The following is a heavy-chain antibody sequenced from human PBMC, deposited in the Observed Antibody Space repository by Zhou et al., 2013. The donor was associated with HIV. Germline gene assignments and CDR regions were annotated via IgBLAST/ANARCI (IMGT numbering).Heavy chain of an antibody. J-gene: IGHJ4*02. CDR2: ISSGSRYI. CDR1: GFTFSDHA. Sequence: VQLVESGGGLVKPGGSLRLSCVVSGFTFSDHAMNWVRQAPGKGLEWVSSISSGSRYIDYADSMKGRFIVSRDNAKSSLFLQMNSLRAEDTAVYYCAKEGCSSSSCYPDFWGQGTLVIVSS. D-gene: IGHD2-2*01. CDR3: AKEGCSSSSCYPDF. V-gene: IGHV3-21*03.